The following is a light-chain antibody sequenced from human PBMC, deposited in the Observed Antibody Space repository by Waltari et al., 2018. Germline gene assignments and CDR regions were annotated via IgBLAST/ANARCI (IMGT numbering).Light chain of an antibody. J-gene: IGKJ2*01. Sequence: DIQRTQSPPTLSEPVGTRVTITCRASPSISSWLAWSQQKPGKAPKLLIYKASTLKSGVPSRFSGSGSGTEFTLTISSLQPDDFATYYCQQYNSYSGYTFGQGTKLEIK. CDR3: QQYNSYSGYT. V-gene: IGKV1-5*03. CDR2: KAS. CDR1: PSISSW.